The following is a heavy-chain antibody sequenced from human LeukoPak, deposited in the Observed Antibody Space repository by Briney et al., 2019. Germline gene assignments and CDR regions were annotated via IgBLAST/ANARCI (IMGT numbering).Heavy chain of an antibody. Sequence: KPSETLSLTCTVSGGSITGYYWNWIRQPAGQGPEWLGRVYSSGVGNYNPSLTSRVTMSVDTSKNQFSLKLTSLTAADTAVYYCAIEEFLHEIDSSGYFVYWGQGTLVTVSS. CDR3: AIEEFLHEIDSSGYFVY. V-gene: IGHV4-4*07. D-gene: IGHD3-22*01. J-gene: IGHJ4*02. CDR2: VYSSGVG. CDR1: GGSITGYY.